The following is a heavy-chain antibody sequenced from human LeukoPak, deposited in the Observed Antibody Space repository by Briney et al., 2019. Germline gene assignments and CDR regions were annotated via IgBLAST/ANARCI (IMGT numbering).Heavy chain of an antibody. J-gene: IGHJ4*02. V-gene: IGHV3-48*02. CDR2: ISSSSSSI. D-gene: IGHD5-12*01. Sequence: GGSRRLSCATAGFTFSSYSMNWVRQAPGEGLEWVSYISSSSSSIYYAESVKGRFTVSRDNAKNSMFLQINSLRDEDTAVYYCARDSRGSGYEVDYWGQGTLVTVSS. CDR3: ARDSRGSGYEVDY. CDR1: GFTFSSYS.